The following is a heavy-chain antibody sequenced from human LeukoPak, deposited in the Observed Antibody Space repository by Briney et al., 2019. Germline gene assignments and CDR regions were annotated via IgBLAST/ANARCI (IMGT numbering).Heavy chain of an antibody. V-gene: IGHV4-39*01. D-gene: IGHD3-10*01. CDR1: GGSISSSSYY. J-gene: IGHJ6*02. Sequence: SETLSLTCTVSGGSISSSSYYWGWIRQPPGKGLEWIGSIYYSGITYYNPSLKSRVTISVDTSKNQFSLKLSSVTAADTAVYYCARQSRTVLWFGELSGRGPMDVWGQGTTVTVSS. CDR3: ARQSRTVLWFGELSGRGPMDV. CDR2: IYYSGIT.